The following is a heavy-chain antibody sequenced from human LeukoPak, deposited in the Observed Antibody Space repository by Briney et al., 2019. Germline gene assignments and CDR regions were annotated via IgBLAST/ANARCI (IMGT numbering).Heavy chain of an antibody. D-gene: IGHD4-17*01. V-gene: IGHV3-74*01. CDR1: GFTFSNYW. CDR2: INSDGSST. CDR3: AKGGATVIDY. Sequence: GGSLRLSCAASGFTFSNYWMHWVRQAPGKGLVWVSRINSDGSSTTSADSVKGRFTISRDNAKNTLYLQMNSLRAEDTAVYYRAKGGATVIDYWGQGTLVTVSS. J-gene: IGHJ4*02.